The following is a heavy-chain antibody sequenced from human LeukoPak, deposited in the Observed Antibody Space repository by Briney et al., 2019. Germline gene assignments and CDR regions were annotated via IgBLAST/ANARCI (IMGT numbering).Heavy chain of an antibody. D-gene: IGHD3-22*01. V-gene: IGHV4-59*01. J-gene: IGHJ4*02. Sequence: ETLSLTCTVSGGSISSYYWSWIRQPPGKGLEWIGYIYYSGSTNYNPSLKSRVTISVDTSKNQFSLKLSSVTAADTAVYYCAARNRYYYDSSGYYAYWGQGTLVTVSS. CDR2: IYYSGST. CDR3: AARNRYYYDSSGYYAY. CDR1: GGSISSYY.